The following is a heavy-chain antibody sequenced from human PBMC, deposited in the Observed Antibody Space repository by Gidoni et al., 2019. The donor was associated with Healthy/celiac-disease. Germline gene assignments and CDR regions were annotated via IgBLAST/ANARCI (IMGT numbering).Heavy chain of an antibody. D-gene: IGHD2-15*01. J-gene: IGHJ6*02. Sequence: QVQLVQSGAEVTKPGASVKVSCKASGYTFTGYYMHWVRQAPGQGLEWMGWINPNSGGTNYAQKFQGRVTMTRDTSISTAYMELSRLRSDDTAVYYCARVDRLYCSGGSCYPKDGDYYYGMDVWGQGTTVTVSS. CDR3: ARVDRLYCSGGSCYPKDGDYYYGMDV. V-gene: IGHV1-2*02. CDR1: GYTFTGYY. CDR2: INPNSGGT.